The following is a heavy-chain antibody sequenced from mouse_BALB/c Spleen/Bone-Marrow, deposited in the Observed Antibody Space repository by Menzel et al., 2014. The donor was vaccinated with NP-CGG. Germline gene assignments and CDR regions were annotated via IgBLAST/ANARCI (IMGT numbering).Heavy chain of an antibody. J-gene: IGHJ2*01. CDR3: ARGATVVATNFDY. V-gene: IGHV1-67*01. CDR1: GYTFTDYA. Sequence: VQLVESGPELVRPGVSVKISCKGSGYTFTDYAMHWVKQSHAKSLEWIGVISTYSGNTNYNQKFKGKATMTVDKSSSTAYMELARLTPEDSAIYYCARGATVVATNFDYWGQGTTLTVSS. CDR2: ISTYSGNT. D-gene: IGHD1-1*01.